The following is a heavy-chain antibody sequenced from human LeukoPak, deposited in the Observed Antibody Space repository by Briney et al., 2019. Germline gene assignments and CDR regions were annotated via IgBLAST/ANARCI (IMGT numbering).Heavy chain of an antibody. CDR1: GFIFSSYW. Sequence: PGGSLRLSCAASGFIFSSYWMSWVRQAPGKGLEWVANIKQDGSEKYYVDSVKGRFTMSRDNAMNSLYLQMNSLRAGDTAVYYCARVDIAAAGRVIDYWGQGTLVTVSS. J-gene: IGHJ4*02. V-gene: IGHV3-7*01. D-gene: IGHD6-13*01. CDR2: IKQDGSEK. CDR3: ARVDIAAAGRVIDY.